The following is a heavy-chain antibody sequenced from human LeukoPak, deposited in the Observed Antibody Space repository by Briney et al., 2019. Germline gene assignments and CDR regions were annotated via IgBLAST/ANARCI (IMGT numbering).Heavy chain of an antibody. Sequence: SETLSLTCTVSGGSISSYYWSRIRQPAGKGLEWIGRIYTSGSTNYNPSLKSRVTMSVDTSKNQFSLKLSSVTAADTAVYYCATTEVDCDYTSRPYYFDYWGQGTLVTVSS. CDR2: IYTSGST. CDR1: GGSISSYY. D-gene: IGHD2-21*02. V-gene: IGHV4-4*07. CDR3: ATTEVDCDYTSRPYYFDY. J-gene: IGHJ4*02.